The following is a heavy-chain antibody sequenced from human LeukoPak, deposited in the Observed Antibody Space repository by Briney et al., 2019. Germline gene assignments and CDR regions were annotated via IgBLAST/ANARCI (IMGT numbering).Heavy chain of an antibody. V-gene: IGHV4-39*01. CDR1: GASIRSGRNY. J-gene: IGHJ4*02. CDR2: IYYSGSS. CDR3: ARHVSGSAMMHYFDY. D-gene: IGHD5-18*01. Sequence: SETLSLTCNVSGASIRSGRNYWGWIRQSPGKGLEWIGSIYYSGSSSYNPSLQSRVSISVDTSKNHISLKVFSLTAADAALYYCARHVSGSAMMHYFDYWGQGNLVTVSS.